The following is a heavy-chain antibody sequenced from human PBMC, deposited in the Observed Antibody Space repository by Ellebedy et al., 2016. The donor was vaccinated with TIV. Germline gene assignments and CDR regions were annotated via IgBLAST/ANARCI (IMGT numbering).Heavy chain of an antibody. CDR3: ARGGSTVTTSQGY. V-gene: IGHV1-8*01. CDR2: MNPNSGNT. CDR1: GYTFTSYD. D-gene: IGHD4-17*01. Sequence: ASVKVSXXASGYTFTSYDINWVRQATGQGLEWMGWMNPNSGNTGYAQKFQGRVTMTRNTSISTAYMELSRLESDDTAVYYCARGGSTVTTSQGYWGQGTLVTVSS. J-gene: IGHJ4*02.